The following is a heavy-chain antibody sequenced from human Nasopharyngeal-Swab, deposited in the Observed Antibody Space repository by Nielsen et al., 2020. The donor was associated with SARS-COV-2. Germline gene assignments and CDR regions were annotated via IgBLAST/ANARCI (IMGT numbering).Heavy chain of an antibody. CDR1: GGSFSGYY. CDR2: INHSGST. CDR3: ARQLDCSSTSCPAGEFDY. Sequence: SETLSLTCAVYGGSFSGYYWSWIRQPPGKGLEWIWEINHSGSTNYNPSLKSRVTISVDTSKNQFSLKLSSVTAADTAVYYCARQLDCSSTSCPAGEFDYWGQGTLVTVSS. D-gene: IGHD2-2*01. V-gene: IGHV4-34*01. J-gene: IGHJ4*02.